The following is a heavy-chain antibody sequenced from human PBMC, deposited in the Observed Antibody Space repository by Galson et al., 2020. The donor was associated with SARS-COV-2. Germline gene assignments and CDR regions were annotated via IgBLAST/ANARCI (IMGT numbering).Heavy chain of an antibody. CDR2: VHYSESN. Sequence: SQTLSLTCPVSGDSISSYYWGWIRQPPGKGLEWIASVHYSESNYYNPSLKSRVTISVDTSKNQFSLKLSSVTAADTAVYYCARHVVVTYSYGQYNWFDPWGQGTLVTVSS. D-gene: IGHD2-15*01. CDR3: ARHVVVTYSYGQYNWFDP. J-gene: IGHJ5*02. V-gene: IGHV4-39*01. CDR1: GDSISSYY.